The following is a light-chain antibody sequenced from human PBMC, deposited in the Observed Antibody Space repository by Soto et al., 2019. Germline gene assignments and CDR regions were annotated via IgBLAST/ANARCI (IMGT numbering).Light chain of an antibody. J-gene: IGKJ2*01. Sequence: DIQMTQSPATLAASVGDRVSITCRASQSIDTWLAWYQQKAGKAPNLLIYKASRLESGVPSRFSGSGSGTEFTLTISSLQPEDFGSYYCQEYNSYSYTFGQGTKLEIK. CDR3: QEYNSYSYT. CDR2: KAS. CDR1: QSIDTW. V-gene: IGKV1-5*03.